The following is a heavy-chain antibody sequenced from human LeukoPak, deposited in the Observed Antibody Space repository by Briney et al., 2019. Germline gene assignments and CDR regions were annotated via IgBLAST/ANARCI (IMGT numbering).Heavy chain of an antibody. CDR3: ARVLSHYYDSSGYLGP. CDR1: GFTFSSYW. D-gene: IGHD3-22*01. Sequence: GGFLRLSCAASGFTFSSYWMSWVRQAPGKGLEWVANIKQDGSEKYYVDSVKGRLTISRDYAKNSLYLQMNSLRAEDTAVYYCARVLSHYYDSSGYLGPWGQGTLVTVSS. CDR2: IKQDGSEK. V-gene: IGHV3-7*01. J-gene: IGHJ5*02.